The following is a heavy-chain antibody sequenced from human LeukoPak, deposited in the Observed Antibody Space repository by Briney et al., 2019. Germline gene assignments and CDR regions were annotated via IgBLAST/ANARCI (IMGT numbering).Heavy chain of an antibody. CDR2: IYYSGST. J-gene: IGHJ6*02. D-gene: IGHD3-22*01. CDR3: ATNKYKYDISEETYYYYDIDV. CDR1: GGSISSYY. Sequence: SETLSLTCTVSGGSISSYYWSWIRQPPGKGLEWIGYIYYSGSTNYNPSLKSRVTISVDTSKNQFSLKLSSVTAEDTAVYYCATNKYKYDISEETYYYYDIDVWGQGTAVTVSS. V-gene: IGHV4-59*01.